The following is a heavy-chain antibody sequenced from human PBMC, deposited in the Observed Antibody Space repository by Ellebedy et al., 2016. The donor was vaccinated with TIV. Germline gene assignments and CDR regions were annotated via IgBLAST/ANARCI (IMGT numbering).Heavy chain of an antibody. D-gene: IGHD3-10*01. J-gene: IGHJ4*02. CDR3: ARDLRRGRSGSFDY. CDR1: GFTFSSYG. CDR2: IWYDGSNK. Sequence: PGGSLRLSCAASGFTFSSYGMHWVRQAPGKGLEWVAVIWYDGSNKYYADSVKGRFTISRDNSKNTLYLQMNSLRAEDTAVYYCARDLRRGRSGSFDYWGQGTLVTVSS. V-gene: IGHV3-33*08.